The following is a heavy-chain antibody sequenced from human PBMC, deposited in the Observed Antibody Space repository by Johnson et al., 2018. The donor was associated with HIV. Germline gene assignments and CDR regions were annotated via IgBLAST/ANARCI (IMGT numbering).Heavy chain of an antibody. D-gene: IGHD2-2*01. V-gene: IGHV3-30*03. CDR3: ARDGGIGSTREDAFDI. CDR1: GFTVRSNY. J-gene: IGHJ3*02. CDR2: ISFDGNLK. Sequence: VQLVESGGGLVQPGGSLRLSCAASGFTVRSNYMSWVRQAPGKGLEWVAVISFDGNLKKYADSVKGRFTISRDNSKNTLYLQMNSLRAEDTAVYYCARDGGIGSTREDAFDIWGQVTMVIVSS.